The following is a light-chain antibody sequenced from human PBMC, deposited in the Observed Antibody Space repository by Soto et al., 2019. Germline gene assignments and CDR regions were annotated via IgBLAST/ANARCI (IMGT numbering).Light chain of an antibody. CDR1: SSDVGGYNY. CDR3: SSYAGSNNYV. CDR2: EVN. V-gene: IGLV2-8*01. J-gene: IGLJ1*01. Sequence: QSVLTQPPSASGSPGQSVAISCTGTSSDVGGYNYVSWYQQHPGKAPKLMIYEVNKRPSGVADRFSGSKSGNTASLTVSGLQADDEADYYCSSYAGSNNYVVGTGTKVTVL.